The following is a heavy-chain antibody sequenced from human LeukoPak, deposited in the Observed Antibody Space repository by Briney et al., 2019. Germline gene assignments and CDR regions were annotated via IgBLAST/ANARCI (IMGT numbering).Heavy chain of an antibody. CDR1: GFTFSSYW. D-gene: IGHD5-12*01. CDR2: INSDGNIT. CDR3: ARGSGYAVFDI. V-gene: IGHV3-74*01. Sequence: GGSLRLSCAASGFTFSSYWMHWVRQAPGTGLVSVSRINSDGNITSYADSVKGRFTISRDNAKNTLYLLMNSLRAEETAVYYCARGSGYAVFDIWGQGTMVTVSS. J-gene: IGHJ3*02.